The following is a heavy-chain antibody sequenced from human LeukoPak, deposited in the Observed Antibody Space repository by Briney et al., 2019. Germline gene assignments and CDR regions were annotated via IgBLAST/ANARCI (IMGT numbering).Heavy chain of an antibody. CDR3: ARDGGYNLDS. CDR1: GGSFSGYY. D-gene: IGHD5-24*01. Sequence: SSETLSLTCAVYGGSFSGYYWSWIRQPPGKGLEWIGEINHSGSTNYNPSLKSRVTISVDTSKNQFSLKLSSVTAADTAVYYCARDGGYNLDSWGQGTLVTVSS. J-gene: IGHJ4*02. CDR2: INHSGST. V-gene: IGHV4-34*01.